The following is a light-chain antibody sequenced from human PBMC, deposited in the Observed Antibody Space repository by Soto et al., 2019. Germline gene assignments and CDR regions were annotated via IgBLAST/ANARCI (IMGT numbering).Light chain of an antibody. CDR3: HQYGNSYT. CDR2: GAS. V-gene: IGKV3-20*01. CDR1: HSVSSSY. Sequence: EIVLTQSPGTLSLSPGERAALSCRASHSVSSSYLAWYQQKPGQAPRLLIYGASSRATGIPDRFSCSGSGTDFTLTISRLEPEELAVYYCHQYGNSYTFGLGTKVDIK. J-gene: IGKJ2*01.